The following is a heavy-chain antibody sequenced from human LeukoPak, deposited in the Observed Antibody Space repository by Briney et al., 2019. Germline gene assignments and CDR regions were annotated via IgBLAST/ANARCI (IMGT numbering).Heavy chain of an antibody. CDR1: GFTFGDYS. CDR3: TRDHDFWSGPFDV. Sequence: GGSLRLSCTASGFTFGDYSLSWVRQAPEKGLEWVGFIRRKGYGGTIEYAPSVKGRFIIPRDDSQSTAYLQMNSLKTEDTAVYYCTRDHDFWSGPFDVWGKGTTVTVSS. CDR2: IRRKGYGGTI. V-gene: IGHV3-49*04. J-gene: IGHJ6*04. D-gene: IGHD3-3*01.